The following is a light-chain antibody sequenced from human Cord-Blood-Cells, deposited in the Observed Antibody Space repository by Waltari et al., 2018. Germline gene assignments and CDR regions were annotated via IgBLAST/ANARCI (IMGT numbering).Light chain of an antibody. CDR2: DAS. Sequence: EIVLTQSPATLSLSPGGRATLSCRASQSVSSYLAWYQQKPGQAPRLLIYDASNRATGIPARFSGSGSGTDFTLTISSLEPEDCAVYYCQQRSNFGQGTKLEIK. CDR3: QQRSN. J-gene: IGKJ2*01. V-gene: IGKV3-11*01. CDR1: QSVSSY.